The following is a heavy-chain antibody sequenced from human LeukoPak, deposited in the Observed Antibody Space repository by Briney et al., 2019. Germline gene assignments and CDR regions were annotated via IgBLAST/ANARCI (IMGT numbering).Heavy chain of an antibody. J-gene: IGHJ4*02. V-gene: IGHV3-23*01. D-gene: IGHD3-10*01. Sequence: GGSLRLSCAASGFTFSNYDMSWVRQAPGKGLEWVSTIGASGGDTYYADSVKGRFTISRDHSKNTLYLQMNSLRADDTAVYYCAKDGGYGSGSYYPDYWGQGTLVTVSS. CDR1: GFTFSNYD. CDR3: AKDGGYGSGSYYPDY. CDR2: IGASGGDT.